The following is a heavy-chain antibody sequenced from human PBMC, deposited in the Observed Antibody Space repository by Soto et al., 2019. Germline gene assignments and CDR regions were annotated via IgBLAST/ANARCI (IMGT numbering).Heavy chain of an antibody. V-gene: IGHV4-39*01. CDR2: IFYTGSN. J-gene: IGHJ5*02. CDR1: ARSVDSGRYY. CDR3: LIPTTVCAAGGKGRSDP. D-gene: IGHD6-13*01. Sequence: PSDPLFPTPTYSARSVDSGRYYTPSSRHPPGKGLEWIGSIFYTGSNYYSPSLKGRLIISLDPSKNQFSLKLTSVTAADTAMYYSLIPTTVCAAGGKGRSDPWGQGDLLTVS.